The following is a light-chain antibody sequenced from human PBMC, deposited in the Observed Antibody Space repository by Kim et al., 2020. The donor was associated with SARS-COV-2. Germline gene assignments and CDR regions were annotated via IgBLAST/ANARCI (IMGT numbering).Light chain of an antibody. Sequence: SPGERATLSCRTSESVSATYIAWYQQKAGQAPRLLIYGASSRATGIPDRCSGSGSGTDFTLTINRLEPEDFAVYYCQQYGSSPRTFGQGTKVDIK. CDR1: ESVSATY. CDR3: QQYGSSPRT. J-gene: IGKJ1*01. CDR2: GAS. V-gene: IGKV3-20*01.